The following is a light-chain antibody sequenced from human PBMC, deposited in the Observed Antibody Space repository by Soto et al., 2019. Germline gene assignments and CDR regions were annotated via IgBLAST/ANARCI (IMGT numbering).Light chain of an antibody. CDR2: GNS. CDR3: QSYDTRLSGSI. J-gene: IGLJ2*01. CDR1: SSNIGAGFD. Sequence: QAVLTQPPSLSGAPGQRVSISCTGSSSNIGAGFDVHWYQQLPGTAPKLLISGNSNRPSGVPDRFSVSKSGTSASLVITGLQDEDEAEYYCQSYDTRLSGSIFGGGTKLTVL. V-gene: IGLV1-40*01.